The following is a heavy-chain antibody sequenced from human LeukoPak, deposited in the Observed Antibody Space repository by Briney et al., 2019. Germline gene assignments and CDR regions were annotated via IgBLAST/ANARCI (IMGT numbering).Heavy chain of an antibody. D-gene: IGHD6-13*01. CDR1: GGTFSSYA. CDR3: ARDYYSSSWYYYYGMDV. Sequence: SVKVSCKASGGTFSSYAISWVRQAPGQGLEWMGRIIPILGIANYAQKFQGRVTITADKSTSTAYMELSSLRSEDTAVYYCARDYYSSSWYYYYGMDVWGQGTTVTVSS. J-gene: IGHJ6*02. CDR2: IIPILGIA. V-gene: IGHV1-69*04.